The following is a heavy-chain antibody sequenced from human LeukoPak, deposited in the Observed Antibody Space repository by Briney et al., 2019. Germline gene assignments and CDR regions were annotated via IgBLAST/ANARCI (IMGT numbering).Heavy chain of an antibody. CDR3: ARGFLEWLLYFDY. J-gene: IGHJ4*02. V-gene: IGHV3-30-3*01. CDR1: GFTFSSYA. CDR2: ISYDGGNK. D-gene: IGHD3-3*01. Sequence: GGSLRLSCAASGFTFSSYAMHWVRQAPGKGLEWVAVISYDGGNKYYADSVKGRFTISRDNSKNTLYLQMNSLRAEDTAVYYCARGFLEWLLYFDYWGQGTLVTVSS.